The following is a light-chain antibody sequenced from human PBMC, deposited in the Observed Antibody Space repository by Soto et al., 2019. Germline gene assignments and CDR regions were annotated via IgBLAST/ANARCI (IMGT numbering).Light chain of an antibody. CDR2: DVI. J-gene: IGLJ1*01. V-gene: IGLV2-11*01. CDR1: RSDIGGYNF. CDR3: CSYAGGYPHG. Sequence: QSLLTQPRSVSGSPGQSVTISCTGTRSDIGGYNFVSWYQQHPGQAPKLIIYDVIKRPSGVPDRFSGSKSGNTASLTIYGLQAEDEADYYCCSYAGGYPHGFGTGTKVTAL.